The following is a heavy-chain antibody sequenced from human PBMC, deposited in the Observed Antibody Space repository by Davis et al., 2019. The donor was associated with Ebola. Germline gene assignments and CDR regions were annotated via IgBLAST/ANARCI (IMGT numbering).Heavy chain of an antibody. CDR1: GGTFSSYA. CDR2: IIPIFGAA. Sequence: AASVKVSCKASGGTFSSYAISWVRQAPGQGLEWMGGIIPIFGAANYAQKFQGRVTITADESTSTAYMELSSLRSEDTAVYYCARGGGRSIVGASTGTYYYYGMDVWGQGTTVTVSS. D-gene: IGHD1-26*01. CDR3: ARGGGRSIVGASTGTYYYYGMDV. J-gene: IGHJ6*02. V-gene: IGHV1-69*13.